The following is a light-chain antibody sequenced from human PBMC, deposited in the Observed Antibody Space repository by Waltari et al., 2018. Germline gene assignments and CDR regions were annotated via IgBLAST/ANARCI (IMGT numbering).Light chain of an antibody. CDR1: QSISNW. CDR2: KAS. Sequence: DIQMTQSPSTLSASVGDRFTITCRASQSISNWLDWYQQKPGKDPKLLIYKASTLESGGPSSICSSGAATEFSLTTSSLQPDDFATEYYHQQNSYSLLSFGGGTKVEIK. J-gene: IGKJ4*01. V-gene: IGKV1-5*03. CDR3: HQQNSYSLLS.